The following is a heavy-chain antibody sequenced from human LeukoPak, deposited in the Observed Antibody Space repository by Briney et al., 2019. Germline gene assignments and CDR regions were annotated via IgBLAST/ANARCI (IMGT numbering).Heavy chain of an antibody. V-gene: IGHV3-23*01. D-gene: IGHD3-22*01. Sequence: GGSLRLSCAASGFTFSSYAMSWVRQAPGKGLEWVSAISGSGGSTYYADSVKGRFTISRDNSKNTLYLQMNSLRAEDTAVYYCASRIEAYYYDSSVDCWGQGTLVTVSS. CDR2: ISGSGGST. J-gene: IGHJ4*02. CDR1: GFTFSSYA. CDR3: ASRIEAYYYDSSVDC.